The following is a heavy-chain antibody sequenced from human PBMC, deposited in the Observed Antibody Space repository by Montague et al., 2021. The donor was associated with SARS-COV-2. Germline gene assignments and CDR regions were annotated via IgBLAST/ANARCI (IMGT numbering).Heavy chain of an antibody. CDR3: TRGIDSYKTGY. J-gene: IGHJ4*02. CDR2: LFHIDTS. Sequence: SETLSLTCTVSDGSVISTYPHWHWVRQSPGRGLEWIGGYLFHIDTSYYTAPLRSRVTISVDTSKNQFSLKLTSVTAADTAVYYCTRGIDSYKTGYWGQGTLVTVSS. D-gene: IGHD6-13*01. CDR1: DGSVISTYPH. V-gene: IGHV4-61*01.